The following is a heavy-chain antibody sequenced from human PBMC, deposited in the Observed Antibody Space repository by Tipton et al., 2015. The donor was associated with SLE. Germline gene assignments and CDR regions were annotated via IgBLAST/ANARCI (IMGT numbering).Heavy chain of an antibody. Sequence: QLVQSGAEMKKPGESLKISCEGSTYRFASYWIAWVRQVSGKGLQYMGIIYPGDSDTTYSPSFQGQVTISADQSINTAYLQWDSLKASDTAIYYCARLSSSWFYWGQGTLVTVSS. CDR2: IYPGDSDT. J-gene: IGHJ4*02. V-gene: IGHV5-51*03. D-gene: IGHD6-13*01. CDR1: TYRFASYW. CDR3: ARLSSSWFY.